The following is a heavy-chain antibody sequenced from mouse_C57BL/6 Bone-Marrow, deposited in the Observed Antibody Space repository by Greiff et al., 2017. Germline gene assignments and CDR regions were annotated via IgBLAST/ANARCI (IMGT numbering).Heavy chain of an antibody. CDR2: IYPGDGDT. CDR3: ARAGAYGSSFYWYFDV. V-gene: IGHV1-82*01. J-gene: IGHJ1*03. CDR1: GYAFSSSW. D-gene: IGHD1-1*01. Sequence: QVQLQQSGPELVKPGASVKISCKASGYAFSSSWMNWVKQRPGKGLEWIGRIYPGDGDTNYNGKFKGKATLTADKSSSTAYMQLSSLTSEDSAVYFCARAGAYGSSFYWYFDVWGTGTTVTVSS.